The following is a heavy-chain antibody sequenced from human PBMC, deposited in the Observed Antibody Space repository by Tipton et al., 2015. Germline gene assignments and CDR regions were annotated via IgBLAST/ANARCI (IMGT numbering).Heavy chain of an antibody. D-gene: IGHD3-9*01. CDR3: ARRLPDFEWSKVYYFDY. CDR2: IHPSDSET. J-gene: IGHJ4*02. CDR1: GYTFSNHW. Sequence: QLVQSGGEVKKPGESLKISCKVSGYTFSNHWIGWVRQMPGKGLEWVGIIHPSDSETKYSPSFEGLVTISADKSTSTAYLQWSSPTASDTAVYYCARRLPDFEWSKVYYFDYWGQGSPVTVSP. V-gene: IGHV5-51*01.